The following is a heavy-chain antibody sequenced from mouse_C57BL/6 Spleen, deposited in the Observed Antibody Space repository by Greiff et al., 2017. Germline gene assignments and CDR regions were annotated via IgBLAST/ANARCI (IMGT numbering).Heavy chain of an antibody. Sequence: EVQGVESGEGLVKPGGSLKLSCAASGFTFSSYAMSWVRQTPEKRLEWVGYISSGGDYIYYADTVKGRCTISRDNARNTLYLQMSSLKSEDTAMYYCTRDRSSYWYFDVWGTGTTVTVSS. V-gene: IGHV5-9-1*02. CDR3: TRDRSSYWYFDV. J-gene: IGHJ1*03. D-gene: IGHD1-1*01. CDR2: ISSGGDYI. CDR1: GFTFSSYA.